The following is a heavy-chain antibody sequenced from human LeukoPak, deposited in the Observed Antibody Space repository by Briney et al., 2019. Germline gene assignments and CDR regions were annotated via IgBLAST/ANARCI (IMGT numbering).Heavy chain of an antibody. D-gene: IGHD2-15*01. J-gene: IGHJ4*02. CDR2: IKQDGSEK. CDR3: ARPRGYCSGGSCRYYFDY. Sequence: GGSLTLSCAASGFTFSSYWMSWVRQAPGKGLEWVANIKQDGSEKCYVDSVKGRFTISRDNAKNSLYLQMNSLRAEDTAVYYCARPRGYCSGGSCRYYFDYWGQGTLVTVSS. V-gene: IGHV3-7*01. CDR1: GFTFSSYW.